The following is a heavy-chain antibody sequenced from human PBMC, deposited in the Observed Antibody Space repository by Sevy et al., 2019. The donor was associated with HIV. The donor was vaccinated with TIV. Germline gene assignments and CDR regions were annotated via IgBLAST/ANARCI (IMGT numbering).Heavy chain of an antibody. CDR3: TREAKQQLSQYFFDF. V-gene: IGHV1-3*01. J-gene: IGHJ4*02. Sequence: ASVKVSCKASGYLFISFVMHWVRQAPRQGLEWVGWINVGNGNTKYSQKFQDRVTITRDASTSTTYMELTSLTSEDTAIYYCTREAKQQLSQYFFDFWGQGTLVTVSS. CDR2: INVGNGNT. D-gene: IGHD6-13*01. CDR1: GYLFISFV.